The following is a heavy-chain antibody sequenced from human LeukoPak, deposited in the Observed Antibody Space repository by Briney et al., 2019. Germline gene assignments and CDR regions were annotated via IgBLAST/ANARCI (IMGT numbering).Heavy chain of an antibody. J-gene: IGHJ5*02. D-gene: IGHD3-10*01. CDR3: AREERGSGGNGFDP. CDR2: INPNSGGT. V-gene: IGHV1-2*02. CDR1: GYTFTGYY. Sequence: ASVKVSCKASGYTFTGYYMHWVRQAPGQGLEWMGWINPNSGGTNYAQKFQGRVTMTRDTSISTAYMELSRLRSDDTAVYYCAREERGSGGNGFDPWGQGTLVTVSS.